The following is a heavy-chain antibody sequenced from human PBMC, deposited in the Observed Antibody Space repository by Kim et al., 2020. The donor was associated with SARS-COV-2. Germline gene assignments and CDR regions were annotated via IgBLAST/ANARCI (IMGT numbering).Heavy chain of an antibody. CDR3: ARQMIAPYSSSWYLYYGMDV. Sequence: GGSLRLSCAASGFTFSDYYMSWIRQAPGKGLEWVSYISSSGSTIYYADSVKGRFTISRDNAKNSLYLQMNSLRAEDTAVYYCARQMIAPYSSSWYLYYGMDVWGQGTTVTVSS. D-gene: IGHD6-13*01. CDR2: ISSSGSTI. V-gene: IGHV3-11*01. J-gene: IGHJ6*02. CDR1: GFTFSDYY.